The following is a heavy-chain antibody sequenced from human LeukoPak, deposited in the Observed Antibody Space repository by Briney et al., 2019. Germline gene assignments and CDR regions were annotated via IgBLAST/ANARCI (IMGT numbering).Heavy chain of an antibody. CDR1: GGTFSSYA. CDR3: ARDDSSGYYSEGAFDI. D-gene: IGHD3-22*01. Sequence: GASVKVSCKASGGTFSSYAISWVRQAPGQGLEWMGGIIPIFGTANYAQKFQGRVTITADESTSTAYMELSSLRSEDTAVYYCARDDSSGYYSEGAFDIWGQGTMVTVSS. CDR2: IIPIFGTA. J-gene: IGHJ3*02. V-gene: IGHV1-69*13.